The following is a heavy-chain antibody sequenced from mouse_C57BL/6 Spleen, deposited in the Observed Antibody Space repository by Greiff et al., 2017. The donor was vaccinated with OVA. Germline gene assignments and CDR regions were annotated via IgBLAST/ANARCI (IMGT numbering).Heavy chain of an antibody. J-gene: IGHJ4*01. Sequence: EVQLQESGPELVKPGASVKISCKASGYSFTDYNMNWVKQSNGKSLEWIGVINPNYGTTSYNQKFKGKATLTVDQSSSTAYMQLNSLTSEDSAVYYCSRSYDYVHYAMDYWGQGTSVTVSS. CDR2: INPNYGTT. CDR1: GYSFTDYN. D-gene: IGHD2-4*01. V-gene: IGHV1-39*01. CDR3: SRSYDYVHYAMDY.